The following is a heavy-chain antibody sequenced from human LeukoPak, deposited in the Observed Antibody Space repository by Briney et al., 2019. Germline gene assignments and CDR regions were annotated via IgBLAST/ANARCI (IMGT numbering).Heavy chain of an antibody. V-gene: IGHV3-53*01. CDR2: IYSGGIT. Sequence: GGSLRLSCAASGFSVSNNYMTWVRQAPGKGLEWVSVIYSGGITIYADSVKGRFTISRDNAKNSLYLQMNSLRAEDTAVYYCARGSSAMDVWGKGTTVTVSS. CDR1: GFSVSNNY. J-gene: IGHJ6*03. CDR3: ARGSSAMDV.